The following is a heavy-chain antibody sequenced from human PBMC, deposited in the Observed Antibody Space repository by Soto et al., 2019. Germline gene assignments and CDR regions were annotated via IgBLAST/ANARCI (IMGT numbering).Heavy chain of an antibody. D-gene: IGHD3-3*01. CDR3: AKVGLLPTAPHYDFWSGYYTSDY. CDR1: GFTFSSYA. V-gene: IGHV3-23*01. Sequence: GSLRLSCAASGFTFSSYAMSWVRQAPGKGLEWVSAISGSGGSTYYADSVKGRFTISRDNSKNTLYLQINSLRAEDTAVYYCAKVGLLPTAPHYDFWSGYYTSDYWGQGTLVTVSS. CDR2: ISGSGGST. J-gene: IGHJ4*02.